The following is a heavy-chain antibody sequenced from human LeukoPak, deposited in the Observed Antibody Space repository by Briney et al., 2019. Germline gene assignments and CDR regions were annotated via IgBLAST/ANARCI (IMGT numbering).Heavy chain of an antibody. CDR1: GYTFTSYD. CDR3: ARGPEGRYFDWLFTNYYYYYMDV. V-gene: IGHV1-8*01. CDR2: MNPNSGNT. D-gene: IGHD3-9*01. J-gene: IGHJ6*03. Sequence: ASVKVSCKASGYTFTSYDINWVRQATGQGLEWMGWMNPNSGNTGYAQKFQGRVTMTRNTSISTAYMELSSLRSEDTAVYYCARGPEGRYFDWLFTNYYYYYMDVWGKGTTVTISS.